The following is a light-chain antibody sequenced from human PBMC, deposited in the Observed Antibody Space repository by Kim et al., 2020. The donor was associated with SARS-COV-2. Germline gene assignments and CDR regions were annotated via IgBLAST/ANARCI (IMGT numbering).Light chain of an antibody. Sequence: LSASVGDRVTISCRASQNVTTYLNWYQQKPGKAPNLLIYSTSTLQSGVPSRFSGSGSGTDFTLTITSLQREDFATYYCQQTYSSCTFGQGTKLEI. V-gene: IGKV1-39*01. J-gene: IGKJ2*02. CDR2: STS. CDR3: QQTYSSCT. CDR1: QNVTTY.